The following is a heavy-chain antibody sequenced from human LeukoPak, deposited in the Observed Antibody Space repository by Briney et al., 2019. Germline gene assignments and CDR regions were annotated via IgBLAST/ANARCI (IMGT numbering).Heavy chain of an antibody. J-gene: IGHJ5*02. V-gene: IGHV1-69*13. CDR1: GGTFSSYA. CDR3: ARSLTRDIVVVPAASRVRVIPNWFDP. D-gene: IGHD2-2*01. CDR2: IIPIFGTA. Sequence: GASVKVSCKASGGTFSSYAISWVRQAPGQGLEWMGEIIPIFGTANYAQKFQGRVTITADESTSTAYMELSSLRSEDTAVYYCARSLTRDIVVVPAASRVRVIPNWFDPWGQGTLVTVSS.